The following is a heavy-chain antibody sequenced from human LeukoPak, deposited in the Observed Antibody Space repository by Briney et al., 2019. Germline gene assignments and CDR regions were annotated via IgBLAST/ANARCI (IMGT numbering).Heavy chain of an antibody. CDR3: ARSTGVFNYYDSRGGAFDI. CDR2: FYYSGNT. Sequence: SETLSFTCTVSSYFINSGFYWSWIRQPPGKGLEWIGYFYYSGNTNYNPSLKSRVTMSVDTSRNQFSLKLSSVTAADTAVYYCARSTGVFNYYDSRGGAFDIWGQGTMVTVSS. D-gene: IGHD3-22*01. V-gene: IGHV4-61*01. CDR1: SYFINSGFY. J-gene: IGHJ3*02.